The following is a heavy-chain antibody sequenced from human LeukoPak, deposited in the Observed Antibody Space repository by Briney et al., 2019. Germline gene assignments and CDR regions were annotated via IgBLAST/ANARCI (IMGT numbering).Heavy chain of an antibody. Sequence: ASVKVSCKASGYTFTGYYMHWVRQAPGQGLEWMGWINPNSGGTNYAQKFQGRVTMTRDTSISTAYMELSRLRSDDTAVYYCASQQREALYSSSWYVGFDYWGQGTLVTVSS. CDR3: ASQQREALYSSSWYVGFDY. CDR2: INPNSGGT. CDR1: GYTFTGYY. J-gene: IGHJ4*02. D-gene: IGHD6-13*01. V-gene: IGHV1-2*02.